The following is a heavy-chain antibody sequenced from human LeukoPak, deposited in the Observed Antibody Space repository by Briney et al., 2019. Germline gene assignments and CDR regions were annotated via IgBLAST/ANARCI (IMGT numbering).Heavy chain of an antibody. J-gene: IGHJ4*02. CDR2: IIPIFGTA. V-gene: IGHV1-69*05. CDR1: GGTFSSYA. Sequence: SVKVSCKASGGTFSSYAISWVRQAPGQGLEWMGGIIPIFGTANYAQKFQGRVTITRNTPLSTAYMELSSLRSEDTAVYYCARTPPGGDVDHWGEGTLVTVSS. D-gene: IGHD3-16*01. CDR3: ARTPPGGDVDH.